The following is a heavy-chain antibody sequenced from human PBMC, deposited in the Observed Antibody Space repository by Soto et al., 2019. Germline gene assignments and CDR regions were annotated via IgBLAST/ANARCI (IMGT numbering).Heavy chain of an antibody. D-gene: IGHD1-26*01. CDR1: GFTFSSYA. CDR3: GREGGATTYDF. J-gene: IGHJ4*02. Sequence: EVQLLESGGGLVQPGGSLRLSCAASGFTFSSYAMSWVRQAPGKGLEWVSAISGSGGSTYYADSVKGRFTISRDNSKNALYLEMHSLRAEDTAVYYCGREGGATTYDFWGQGTLGTVSS. CDR2: ISGSGGST. V-gene: IGHV3-23*01.